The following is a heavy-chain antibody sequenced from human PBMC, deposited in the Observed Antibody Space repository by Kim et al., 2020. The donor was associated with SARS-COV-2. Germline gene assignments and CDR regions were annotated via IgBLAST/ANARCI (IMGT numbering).Heavy chain of an antibody. CDR1: GYSFTSYW. D-gene: IGHD3-10*01. J-gene: IGHJ6*02. CDR3: ARHVVTYYYGSESYYTASNYYYYGMDV. CDR2: IYPGDSDT. V-gene: IGHV5-51*01. Sequence: GESLKISCKGSGYSFTSYWIGWVRQMPGKGLEWMGIIYPGDSDTRYSPSFQGQVTISADKSISTAYLQWSSLKASDTAMYYCARHVVTYYYGSESYYTASNYYYYGMDVWGQGTTVTVSS.